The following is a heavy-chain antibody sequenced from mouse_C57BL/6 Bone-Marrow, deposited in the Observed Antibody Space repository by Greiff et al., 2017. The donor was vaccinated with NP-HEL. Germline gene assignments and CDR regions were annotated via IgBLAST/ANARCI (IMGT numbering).Heavy chain of an antibody. CDR1: GYSFTDYN. CDR2: INPNYGTT. V-gene: IGHV1-39*01. Sequence: EVQGVESGPELVKPGASVKISCKASGYSFTDYNMNWVKQSNGKSLEWIGVINPNYGTTSYNQKFKGKATLTVDQSSSTAYMQLNSLTYEDSAVYYCARSYYGSSAWFAYWGQGTLVTVSA. J-gene: IGHJ3*01. D-gene: IGHD1-1*01. CDR3: ARSYYGSSAWFAY.